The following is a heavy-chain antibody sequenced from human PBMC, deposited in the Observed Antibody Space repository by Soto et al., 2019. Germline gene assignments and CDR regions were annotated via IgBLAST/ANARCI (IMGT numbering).Heavy chain of an antibody. Sequence: PGGSLRLSCKGSGFTFSSYAIQWVRQAPGKGLEWVAAISDDGTNKYTADSVKGRFTITRDNSRNTVYLQVNSLRIEDTAVYYCARRLTTPGTAMAYWGQGTPVTVSS. CDR3: ARRLTTPGTAMAY. V-gene: IGHV3-30*04. CDR1: GFTFSSYA. J-gene: IGHJ4*02. CDR2: ISDDGTNK. D-gene: IGHD2-21*02.